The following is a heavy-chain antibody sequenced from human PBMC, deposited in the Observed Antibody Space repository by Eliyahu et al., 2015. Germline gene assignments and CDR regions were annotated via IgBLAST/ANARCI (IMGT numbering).Heavy chain of an antibody. CDR2: VSGDGRST. CDR3: TRDFEY. V-gene: IGHV3-74*01. Sequence: EVQLVESGGGLVQPGGSXRLSCAASGFTFSGFWMHWVRQAPGEGLVWVSRVSGDGRSTNYADSVKGRFTISSDNAKNTLYLQMNSLRAEDTAVYYCTRDFEYWGQGTLVTVSS. J-gene: IGHJ4*02. CDR1: GFTFSGFW.